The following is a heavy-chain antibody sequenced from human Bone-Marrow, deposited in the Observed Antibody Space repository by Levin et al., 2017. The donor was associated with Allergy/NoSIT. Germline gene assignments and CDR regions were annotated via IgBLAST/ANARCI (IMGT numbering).Heavy chain of an antibody. CDR1: GFTFSDYY. CDR3: SRRVDTTLVPSFDS. D-gene: IGHD5-18*01. V-gene: IGHV3-11*01. J-gene: IGHJ5*01. Sequence: PGGSLRLSCAASGFTFSDYYMSWIRQAPGKGLEWLSYITSRGTTIYYADSVKGRFTISRDNAKNLLFLQMNSLRADDTAVYYCSRRVDTTLVPSFDSWGQGAQVTVSS. CDR2: ITSRGTTI.